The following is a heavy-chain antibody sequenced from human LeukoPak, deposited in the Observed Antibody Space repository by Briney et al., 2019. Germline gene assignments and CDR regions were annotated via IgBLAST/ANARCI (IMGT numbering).Heavy chain of an antibody. D-gene: IGHD3-22*01. CDR1: GGSISSSSYY. J-gene: IGHJ4*02. Sequence: SETLSLTCTVSGGSISSSSYYWGWIRQPPGKGLEWIGSIYYSGSTYYNPSLKSRVTISVDTSKNQFSLKLSSVTAADTAVYYCARVGSSGDNFDYWGQGTLVTVSS. CDR2: IYYSGST. V-gene: IGHV4-39*07. CDR3: ARVGSSGDNFDY.